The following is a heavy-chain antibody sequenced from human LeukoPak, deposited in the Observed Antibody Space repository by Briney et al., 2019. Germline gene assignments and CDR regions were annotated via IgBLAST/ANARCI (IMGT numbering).Heavy chain of an antibody. Sequence: GGSLRLSCAASGFTFSSYAMSWVRQAPGKGLEWVSSISSSSSYIYYADSVKGRFTISRDNAKNSLYLQMNSLRAEDTAVYYCARDQTPVAFDIWGQGTMVTVSS. CDR2: ISSSSSYI. CDR1: GFTFSSYA. D-gene: IGHD4-23*01. V-gene: IGHV3-21*01. J-gene: IGHJ3*02. CDR3: ARDQTPVAFDI.